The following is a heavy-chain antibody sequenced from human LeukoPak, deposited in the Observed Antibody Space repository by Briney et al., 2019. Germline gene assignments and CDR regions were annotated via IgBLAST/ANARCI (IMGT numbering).Heavy chain of an antibody. D-gene: IGHD3-3*01. V-gene: IGHV4-4*02. CDR3: AREGGFYRPLDY. CDR2: VHLDGRT. J-gene: IGHJ4*02. Sequence: PSETLSLTCGVSGGSVTSTNWWTWVRQPPGKGLEWIGEVHLDGRTNYNPSLKSRLTMSVDLSENHISLKLTSVTAADTAIYYCAREGGFYRPLDYSGQGTLVTVSS. CDR1: GGSVTSTNW.